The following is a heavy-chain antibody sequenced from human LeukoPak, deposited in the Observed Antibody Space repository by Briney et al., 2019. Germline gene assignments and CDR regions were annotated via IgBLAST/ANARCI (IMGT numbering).Heavy chain of an antibody. CDR3: AGSSGWWERYFDY. V-gene: IGHV4-39*07. CDR1: GGSISSSNYY. J-gene: IGHJ4*02. D-gene: IGHD6-19*01. CDR2: IYYSGST. Sequence: SETLSLTCTVSGGSISSSNYYWGGIRQPPGKGLEWIGSIYYSGSTYCNPPLKSRVTISVDTSKNQFSLKLSSVTAADTAVYYCAGSSGWWERYFDYWGQGTLVTVSS.